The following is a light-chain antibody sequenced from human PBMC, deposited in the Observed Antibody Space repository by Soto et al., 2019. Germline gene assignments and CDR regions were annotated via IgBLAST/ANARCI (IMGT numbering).Light chain of an antibody. CDR1: TGAVTSGHY. CDR2: DAT. CDR3: LLLRGPRV. V-gene: IGLV7-46*01. Sequence: QAVVTQEPSLTVSPGGTVTLTCGSSTGAVTSGHYPYWFQQKPGQAPRALIFDATNKHSWTPARFSGSLLGGKAALTLSGGQPEDGAYFYCLLLRGPRVIGGGTKLTVL. J-gene: IGLJ2*01.